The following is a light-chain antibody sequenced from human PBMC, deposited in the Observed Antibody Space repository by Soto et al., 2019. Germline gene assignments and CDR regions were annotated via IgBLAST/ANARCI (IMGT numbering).Light chain of an antibody. V-gene: IGKV3-20*01. CDR2: GAS. Sequence: EIVLTQSPGTLSLSPGEGASLSGRAIQAISGNYLAWYQHKPGQAPRLLMYGASSRATGIPDRFSGSGSGTDFTLTISRLEPEDFAVYYCQQYGSSPPITFGQGTRLEI. CDR1: QAISGNY. CDR3: QQYGSSPPIT. J-gene: IGKJ5*01.